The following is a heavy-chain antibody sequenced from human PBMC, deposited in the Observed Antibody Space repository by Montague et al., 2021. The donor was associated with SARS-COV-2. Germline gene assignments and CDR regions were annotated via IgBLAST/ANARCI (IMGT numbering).Heavy chain of an antibody. J-gene: IGHJ6*02. D-gene: IGHD2-21*01. CDR1: GGSINNFY. CDR3: ARPSMVSRNYYYYGIDV. V-gene: IGHV4-59*01. CDR2: IYHSGTT. Sequence: SETLSLTCIVSGGSINNFYWSWIRQPPGKGLEWIGYIYHSGTTHYSPSLKSRVAISLDTSKNQFSLTLNSVTAADTAVYYCARPSMVSRNYYYYGIDVWGQGTTVTVSS.